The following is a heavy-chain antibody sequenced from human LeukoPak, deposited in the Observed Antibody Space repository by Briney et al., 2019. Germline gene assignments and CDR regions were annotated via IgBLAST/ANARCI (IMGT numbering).Heavy chain of an antibody. Sequence: ASVKVSCKVSGYTLTELSMHWVRQAPGKGLEWMGGFDPEDGETIYAQKFQGRVTMTEDTSTDTAYMELSSLRSEETAVYYCATLEDAGHHTSGWHDDYWGQCTLVTVS. CDR2: FDPEDGET. CDR1: GYTLTELS. CDR3: ATLEDAGHHTSGWHDDY. V-gene: IGHV1-24*01. J-gene: IGHJ4*02. D-gene: IGHD6-19*01.